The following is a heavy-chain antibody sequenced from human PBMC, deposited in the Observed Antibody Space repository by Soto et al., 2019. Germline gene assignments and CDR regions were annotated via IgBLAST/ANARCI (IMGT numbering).Heavy chain of an antibody. J-gene: IGHJ4*02. CDR3: ARDDHYDSSGYYTNVDY. Sequence: QVQLQQWGAGLLKPSETLSLTCAVYGGSFSGYYWSWIRQPPGKGLEWIGEINNSGSTNYNSSLESRVTMSVDTSKNQFSLKLSSVTAADTAMYLCARDDHYDSSGYYTNVDYWGQGTLVTVSS. D-gene: IGHD3-22*01. CDR2: INNSGST. V-gene: IGHV4-34*01. CDR1: GGSFSGYY.